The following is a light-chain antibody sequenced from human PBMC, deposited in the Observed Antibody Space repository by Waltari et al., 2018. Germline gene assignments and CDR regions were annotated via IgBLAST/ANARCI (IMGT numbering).Light chain of an antibody. V-gene: IGKV3-11*01. J-gene: IGKJ4*01. CDR3: QQRSKLPLT. Sequence: EIELTQSPATLSFSPGVRATLRCRASQSVGTFLAWYQQKPGHAPRLLIYDTTDRATDIPGRFSGSGSGTDFTLTIDSLEPEDSAVYYCQQRSKLPLTFGGGTRLEIK. CDR2: DTT. CDR1: QSVGTF.